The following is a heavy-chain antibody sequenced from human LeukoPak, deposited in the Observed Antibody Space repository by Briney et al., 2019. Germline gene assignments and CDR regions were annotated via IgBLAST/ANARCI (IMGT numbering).Heavy chain of an antibody. CDR3: ARGSGISAARRGYFDY. CDR2: INPSGGST. CDR1: GYTFTSYY. V-gene: IGHV1-46*01. D-gene: IGHD6-6*01. J-gene: IGHJ4*02. Sequence: ASVKVSCKASGYTFTSYYMHWVRQAPGQGLEWMGIINPSGGSTSYAQKFQGRVTMTRDTSTSTVYMELSSLRSEDTAVYYCARGSGISAARRGYFDYWGQGTLVTVSS.